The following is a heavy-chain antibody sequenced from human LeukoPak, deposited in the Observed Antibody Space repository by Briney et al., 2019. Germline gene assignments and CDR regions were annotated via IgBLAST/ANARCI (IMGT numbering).Heavy chain of an antibody. V-gene: IGHV4-59*02. Sequence: SETLSLTCTVSGGSVSSSYWNWIRQSPGKGLEWIGYIYHSGSTNYNPSLKSRVTMSLDTSKNQFSLNLTSVTAADTALYYCAAANNYYYFDYWGQRTLVTVSS. CDR1: GGSVSSSY. J-gene: IGHJ4*01. D-gene: IGHD1-1*01. CDR2: IYHSGST. CDR3: AAANNYYYFDY.